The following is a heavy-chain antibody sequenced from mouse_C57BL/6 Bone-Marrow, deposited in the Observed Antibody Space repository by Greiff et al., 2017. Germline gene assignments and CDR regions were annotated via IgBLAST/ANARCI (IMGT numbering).Heavy chain of an antibody. D-gene: IGHD1-1*01. J-gene: IGHJ1*03. Sequence: QVQLQQPGAELVMPGASVKLSCKASGYTFTSYWMHWVKQRPGQGLEWIGGIDPSDSYTNYNQKFKGKSTLTVDKSSSTAYMQLSSLTSEDSAVYYCARSYYYGSSYVWYFDVWGTGTTVTVSS. CDR1: GYTFTSYW. CDR2: IDPSDSYT. CDR3: ARSYYYGSSYVWYFDV. V-gene: IGHV1-69*01.